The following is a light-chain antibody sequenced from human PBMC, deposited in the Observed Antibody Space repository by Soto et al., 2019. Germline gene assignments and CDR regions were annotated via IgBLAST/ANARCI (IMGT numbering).Light chain of an antibody. Sequence: EVVWTKYPATLSLTPGERATLSCRASQSVSSYLAWYQQKPGQAPRLLIYDASNRATGIPARFSGSGSGTDFTLTISSLEPEDFAVYYCQQRSNWPRLTFGGGTKVEIK. CDR2: DAS. J-gene: IGKJ4*01. V-gene: IGKV3-11*01. CDR1: QSVSSY. CDR3: QQRSNWPRLT.